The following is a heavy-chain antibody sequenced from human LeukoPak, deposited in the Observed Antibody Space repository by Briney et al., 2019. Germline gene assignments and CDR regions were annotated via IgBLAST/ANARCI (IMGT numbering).Heavy chain of an antibody. D-gene: IGHD3-3*01. CDR2: ISAYIGNT. J-gene: IGHJ6*02. CDR1: GYTFTSYG. Sequence: GASVKVSCKASGYTFTSYGISWVRQAPGQGLEWMGWISAYIGNTNYAQKLQGRVTMITDTSTSTAYMELRSLRSDDTAVYYCARDSLRFPSGDYYYYGMDVWGQGTTVTVSS. CDR3: ARDSLRFPSGDYYYYGMDV. V-gene: IGHV1-18*01.